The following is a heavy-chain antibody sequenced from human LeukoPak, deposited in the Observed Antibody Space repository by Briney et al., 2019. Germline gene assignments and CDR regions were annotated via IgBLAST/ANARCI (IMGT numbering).Heavy chain of an antibody. CDR3: ARDPSIYDSSGCYGPDDYYFDY. CDR1: GFTFSSYS. Sequence: GGSLRLSCAASGFTFSSYSMNWVRQAPGKGLEWVSSISSSSSYIYYADSVKGRFTISRDNAKNSLYLQMNSLRAEDTAVYYCARDPSIYDSSGCYGPDDYYFDYWGQGTLVTVSS. J-gene: IGHJ4*02. CDR2: ISSSSSYI. D-gene: IGHD3-22*01. V-gene: IGHV3-21*01.